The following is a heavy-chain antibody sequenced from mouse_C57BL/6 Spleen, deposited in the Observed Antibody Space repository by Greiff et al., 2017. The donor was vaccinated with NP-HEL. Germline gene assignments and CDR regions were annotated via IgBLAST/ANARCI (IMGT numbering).Heavy chain of an antibody. J-gene: IGHJ3*01. CDR1: GYTFTSYW. CDR2: IDPSDSET. CDR3: AGSGRSSYPLAS. Sequence: VQLQQSGAELVRPGSSVKLSCKASGYTFTSYWMHWVKQRPIPGLDWIGNIDPSDSETHYNQKFKDNATLTVDKSSSTAYMKLSSLTSEDAAVYYRAGSGRSSYPLASWGQGTLVTVSA. V-gene: IGHV1-52*01. D-gene: IGHD1-1*01.